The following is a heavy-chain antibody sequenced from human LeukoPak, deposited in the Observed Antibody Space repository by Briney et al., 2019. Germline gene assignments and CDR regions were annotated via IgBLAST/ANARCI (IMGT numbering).Heavy chain of an antibody. V-gene: IGHV4-59*08. Sequence: PSETLSLTCTVSGGSLSSYYWSWIRQPPGKGLEWIGYINYSGDTNSNPSLTSRVTISVDTSRKEFSLRLNSVTAADTAVYFCARIYPGGSYFDYWGQGTLVTVSS. CDR1: GGSLSSYY. J-gene: IGHJ4*02. CDR2: INYSGDT. CDR3: ARIYPGGSYFDY. D-gene: IGHD3-10*01.